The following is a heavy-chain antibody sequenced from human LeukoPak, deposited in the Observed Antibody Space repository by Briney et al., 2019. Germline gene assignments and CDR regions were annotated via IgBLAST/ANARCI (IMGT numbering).Heavy chain of an antibody. J-gene: IGHJ5*02. V-gene: IGHV4-34*01. CDR1: GGSFSGYY. CDR3: ARVNAYQLLSAWFDP. CDR2: INHSGST. Sequence: SETLSLTCAVYGGSFSGYYWSWIRQPPGKGLEWIGEINHSGSTNYNPSLKSRVTISVDTSKNQFSLKLSSVTAADTAVYYCARVNAYQLLSAWFDPWGQGTLVTVSS. D-gene: IGHD2-2*01.